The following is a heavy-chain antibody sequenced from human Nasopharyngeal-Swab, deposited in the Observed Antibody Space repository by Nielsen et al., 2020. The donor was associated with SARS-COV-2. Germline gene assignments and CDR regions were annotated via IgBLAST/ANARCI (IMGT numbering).Heavy chain of an antibody. CDR2: INPSGGST. J-gene: IGHJ6*02. CDR3: ARKVLEGYYYYGMDV. V-gene: IGHV1-46*01. CDR1: GYTFTGYY. Sequence: ASVKVSCKASGYTFTGYYMHWVRQAPGQGLEWMGIINPSGGSTSYAQKFQGRVTITADKSTSTAYMELSSLRSEDTAVYYCARKVLEGYYYYGMDVWGQGTTVTVSS. D-gene: IGHD3-3*01.